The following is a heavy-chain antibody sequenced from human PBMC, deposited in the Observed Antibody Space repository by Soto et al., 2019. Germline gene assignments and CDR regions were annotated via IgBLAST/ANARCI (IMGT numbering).Heavy chain of an antibody. CDR3: ARPIYYYDSSGYYGY. CDR2: ISSSSSYI. D-gene: IGHD3-22*01. V-gene: IGHV3-21*01. J-gene: IGHJ4*02. CDR1: GFTFSSYS. Sequence: EVQLVESGGGLVKPGGSLRLSCAASGFTFSSYSMNWVRQAPGKGLEWVSSISSSSSYIYYADSVKGRFTISRDNAKNSLYLQMNSLRAEDTAVYYCARPIYYYDSSGYYGYWGQGTLVTVSS.